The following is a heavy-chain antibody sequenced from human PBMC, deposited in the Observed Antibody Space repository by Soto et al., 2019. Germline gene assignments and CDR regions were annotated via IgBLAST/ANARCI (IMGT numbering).Heavy chain of an antibody. D-gene: IGHD3-10*01. CDR2: INAGNGNT. CDR1: GYTFTSYA. V-gene: IGHV1-3*01. Sequence: ASVKVSCKASGYTFTSYAMHWVRQAPGQRLEWMGWINAGNGNTKYSQKFQGRVTITRDTSASTAYMELSSLRSEDTAVYYCSSPKKTYYYGSGSYTLGQELDYYYGMDVWGQGTTVTVSS. CDR3: SSPKKTYYYGSGSYTLGQELDYYYGMDV. J-gene: IGHJ6*02.